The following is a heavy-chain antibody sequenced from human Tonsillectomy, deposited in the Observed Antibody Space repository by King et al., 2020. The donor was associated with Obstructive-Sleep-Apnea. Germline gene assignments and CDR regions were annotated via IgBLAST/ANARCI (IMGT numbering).Heavy chain of an antibody. CDR2: IGRSDNPA. CDR3: ARGRTGNYWEGYYGMDV. J-gene: IGHJ6*02. V-gene: IGHV3-48*04. CDR1: GFNLSTSS. D-gene: IGHD1-26*01. Sequence: VQLVESGGGLVQPGGSLRLSCAVSGFNLSTSSINWVRQGPGKGLEWISYIGRSDNPANYADSVRGRFTISRDNAKNSLYLEMNSLRAEDTATYYCARGRTGNYWEGYYGMDVWGQGTTVTVSS.